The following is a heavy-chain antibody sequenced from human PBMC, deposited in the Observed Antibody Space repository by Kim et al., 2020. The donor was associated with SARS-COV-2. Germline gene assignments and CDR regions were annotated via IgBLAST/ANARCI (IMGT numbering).Heavy chain of an antibody. D-gene: IGHD3-22*01. J-gene: IGHJ4*02. Sequence: KGRFTISRDNSKNTLYLQITSRRAEDTAVYYCVNSYYYDSSGSTRAPFDYWGQGTLVTVSS. V-gene: IGHV3-64D*06. CDR3: VNSYYYDSSGSTRAPFDY.